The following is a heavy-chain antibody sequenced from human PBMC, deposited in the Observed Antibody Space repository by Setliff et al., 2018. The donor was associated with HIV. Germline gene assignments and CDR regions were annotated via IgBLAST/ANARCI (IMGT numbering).Heavy chain of an antibody. D-gene: IGHD3-10*01. J-gene: IGHJ6*03. V-gene: IGHV4-39*02. CDR1: GVSTISSSSSYY. CDR2: ISHSGIT. Sequence: PSETLSLTCIVSGVSTISSSSSYYWGWIRQPPGKGLEWIGYISHSGITYYNPSLKSRVTISVDTSKNHFSLRLSSVTAADTALYYCARGRNYGSPYFYYMDVWATGTTVTVSS. CDR3: ARGRNYGSPYFYYMDV.